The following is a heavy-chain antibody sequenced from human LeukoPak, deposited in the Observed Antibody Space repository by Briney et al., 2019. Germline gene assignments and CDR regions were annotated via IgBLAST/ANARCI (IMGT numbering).Heavy chain of an antibody. J-gene: IGHJ4*02. CDR1: GGSFSGYY. V-gene: IGHV4-34*01. D-gene: IGHD2-2*01. CDR2: INHSGST. Sequence: PSETLSLTCAVYGGSFSGYYWSWIRQPPGKGLEWIGEINHSGSTNYNPSLKGRVTISVDTSKNQFSLKLSSVTAADTAVYYCARGPPTGAQLLSLADYWGQGTLVTVSS. CDR3: ARGPPTGAQLLSLADY.